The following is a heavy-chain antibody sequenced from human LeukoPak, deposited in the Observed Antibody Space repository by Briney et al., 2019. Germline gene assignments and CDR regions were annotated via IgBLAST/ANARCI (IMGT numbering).Heavy chain of an antibody. J-gene: IGHJ5*02. V-gene: IGHV4-59*01. CDR2: IYYSGST. Sequence: SETLSLTCTVSGGSISSYYWSWIRQPPGKGLEWIGYIYYSGSTNYNPSLKSRVTISVGTSKNQFSLKLSSVTAADTAVYYCARDSSSWERGGFDPWGQGTLVTVSS. CDR1: GGSISSYY. D-gene: IGHD6-13*01. CDR3: ARDSSSWERGGFDP.